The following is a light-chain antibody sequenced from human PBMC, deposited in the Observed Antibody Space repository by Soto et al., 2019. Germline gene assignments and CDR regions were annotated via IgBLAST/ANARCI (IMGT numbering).Light chain of an antibody. J-gene: IGLJ1*01. V-gene: IGLV2-8*01. Sequence: QSALTQPPSASGSPGQSVTISCTGNSNDVGHSSVISWYHQHPGKGPKLIIYEVSKRPSGVPDRFSGYKSGNTASLSVSGLQDEDEAYYFCHAQADNGKHVFGTGTKLTVL. CDR2: EVS. CDR3: HAQADNGKHV. CDR1: SNDVGHSSV.